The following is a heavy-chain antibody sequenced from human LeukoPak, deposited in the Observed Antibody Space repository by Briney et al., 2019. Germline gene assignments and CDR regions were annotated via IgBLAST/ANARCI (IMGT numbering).Heavy chain of an antibody. CDR2: INHSGST. D-gene: IGHD3-10*01. CDR1: GGSISSYH. J-gene: IGHJ3*02. Sequence: PSETLSLTCTVSGGSISSYHWSWIRQPPGKGLEWIGEINHSGSTNYNPSLKSRVTISVDTSKNQFSLKLSSVTAADTAVYYCAGPSLWFGELDAFDIWGQGTMVTVSS. V-gene: IGHV4-34*01. CDR3: AGPSLWFGELDAFDI.